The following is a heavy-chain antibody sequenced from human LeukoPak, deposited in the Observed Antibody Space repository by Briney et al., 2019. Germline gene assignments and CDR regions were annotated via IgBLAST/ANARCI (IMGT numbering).Heavy chain of an antibody. CDR2: IHPSGIT. CDR3: VRDEYRDV. Sequence: SKTLSLTCTVSGASINKDYWCWIRQPAGKGLEWIGRIHPSGITHYNPSLKGRVTMSIDASKNQFSLKLTSVTAADTAVYYCVRDEYRDVWGKGTTVTVSS. J-gene: IGHJ6*04. CDR1: GASINKDY. V-gene: IGHV4-4*07. D-gene: IGHD2-2*02.